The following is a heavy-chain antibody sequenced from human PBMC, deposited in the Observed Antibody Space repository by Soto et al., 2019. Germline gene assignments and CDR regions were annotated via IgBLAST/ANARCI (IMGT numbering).Heavy chain of an antibody. Sequence: SVKVSCKASGGTFSSYAISWVRQAPGQGLEWMGGIIPIFGTANYAQKFQGRVTITADESTSTAYMELSSLRSEDTAVYYCASSGYSYGHRQKLDYWGQGTLVTVSS. V-gene: IGHV1-69*13. J-gene: IGHJ4*02. CDR1: GGTFSSYA. CDR2: IIPIFGTA. CDR3: ASSGYSYGHRQKLDY. D-gene: IGHD5-18*01.